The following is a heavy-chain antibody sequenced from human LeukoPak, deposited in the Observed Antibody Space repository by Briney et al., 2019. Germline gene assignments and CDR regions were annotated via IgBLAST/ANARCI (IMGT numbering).Heavy chain of an antibody. CDR1: GFSLSTSGVG. CDR2: IYWDDDK. V-gene: IGHV2-5*02. Sequence: ESGPTLVKPTQTLTLTCTFSGFSLSTSGVGVGWIRQPPGKALEWLALIYWDDDKRYSPSLKSRLTITKDTSKNQVVLTMTNMDPVDTATYYCAHRRRYYGSGSYYRRLERYFDYWGQGTLVTVSS. J-gene: IGHJ4*02. D-gene: IGHD3-10*01. CDR3: AHRRRYYGSGSYYRRLERYFDY.